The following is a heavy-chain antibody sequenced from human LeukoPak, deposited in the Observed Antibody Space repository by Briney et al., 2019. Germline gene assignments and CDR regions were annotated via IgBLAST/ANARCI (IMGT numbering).Heavy chain of an antibody. CDR1: GGSISSYY. V-gene: IGHV4-59*08. J-gene: IGHJ3*02. D-gene: IGHD6-13*01. CDR2: VFYSGST. CDR3: ARQNSSSWYRGGAFDI. Sequence: ETLSLTCTVSGGSISSYYWSWIGQPPGKGLEWVGYVFYSGSTNYNPSLKSRVTISVDTSKNQFPLKLSSVTAADTAVYYCARQNSSSWYRGGAFDIWGQGTMVTVSS.